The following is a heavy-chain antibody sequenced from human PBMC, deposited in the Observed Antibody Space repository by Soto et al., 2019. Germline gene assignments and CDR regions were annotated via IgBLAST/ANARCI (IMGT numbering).Heavy chain of an antibody. Sequence: QLQLQESGPGLVKPSETLSLTCTVSGGSISSSSYYWGWIRQPPGKGLEWIGSIYYSGSTYYNPSLKSRVTISVDTSKNQFSLKLSSVTAADTAVYYCASRLSYSSSSRYWYFDLWGRGTLVTVSS. D-gene: IGHD6-6*01. CDR2: IYYSGST. V-gene: IGHV4-39*01. CDR3: ASRLSYSSSSRYWYFDL. J-gene: IGHJ2*01. CDR1: GGSISSSSYY.